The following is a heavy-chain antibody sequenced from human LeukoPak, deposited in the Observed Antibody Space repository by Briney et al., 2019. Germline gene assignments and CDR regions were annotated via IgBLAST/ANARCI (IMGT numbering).Heavy chain of an antibody. V-gene: IGHV3-15*01. CDR3: AWQTKFDFWRMDY. D-gene: IGHD3-3*01. CDR1: GFGFTAAW. CDR2: IKSKGGGETT. J-gene: IGHJ4*02. Sequence: GSLRLSCAASGFGFTAAWMSWARQAPGKGPEWVGRIKSKGGGETTDYAAPVKGRFTISRDDSKNTLYLQMDGLKTEDTAVYYCAWQTKFDFWRMDYWGLGTLVTVSS.